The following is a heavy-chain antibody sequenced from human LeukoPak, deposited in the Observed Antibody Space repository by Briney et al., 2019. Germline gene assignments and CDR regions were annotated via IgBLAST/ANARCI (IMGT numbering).Heavy chain of an antibody. CDR3: ARSSEGRYYYDSSGFSYYYYYMDV. CDR1: GGSISSSNW. D-gene: IGHD3-22*01. V-gene: IGHV4-4*02. CDR2: IYHSGST. J-gene: IGHJ6*03. Sequence: SETLSLTCAVSGGSISSSNWWSWVRQPPGKGLEWIGEIYHSGSTNYNPSLKSRVTISVDTSKNQFSLKLSSVTAADTAVYYCARSSEGRYYYDSSGFSYYYYYMDVWGKGTTVTISS.